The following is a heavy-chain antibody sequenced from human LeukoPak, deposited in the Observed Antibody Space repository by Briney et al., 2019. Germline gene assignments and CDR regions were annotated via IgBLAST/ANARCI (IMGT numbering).Heavy chain of an antibody. CDR3: ARDSGRDIVVVPASFDY. CDR1: GGTFSSYA. Sequence: SVKVSCKASGGTFSSYAISWVRQAPGQGLEWMGGIIPIFGTANYAQKLQGRVTMTTDTSTSTAYMELRSLRSDDTAVYYCARDSGRDIVVVPASFDYWGQGTLVTVSS. J-gene: IGHJ4*02. V-gene: IGHV1-69*05. D-gene: IGHD2-2*01. CDR2: IIPIFGTA.